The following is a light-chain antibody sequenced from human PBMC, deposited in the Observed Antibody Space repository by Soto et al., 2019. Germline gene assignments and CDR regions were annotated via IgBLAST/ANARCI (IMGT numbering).Light chain of an antibody. V-gene: IGKV3-20*01. CDR2: GAS. Sequence: EVMLTQSPGTLSLSPGERATLSCRASQSNFSNYLAWYQQKSGQAPRLLIYGASNRATGIPDRFSGSGSGTDFTLTISRLEPEDFAVYYCQQYGTPPRTFGQGTKVEFK. J-gene: IGKJ1*01. CDR1: QSNFSNY. CDR3: QQYGTPPRT.